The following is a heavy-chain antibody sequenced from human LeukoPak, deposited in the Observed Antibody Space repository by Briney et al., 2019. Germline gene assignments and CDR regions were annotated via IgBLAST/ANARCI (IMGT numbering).Heavy chain of an antibody. J-gene: IGHJ5*02. D-gene: IGHD3-3*01. Sequence: SETLSLTCAVYGGSFSGYYWSWIRQPPGKGLQWIGEIDHSGTTNCNPSLKSRVTMSVDTSKNQFSLMLTSVTAADTAVYYCAASITIFGVVINNWFDPWGQGTLVTVSS. V-gene: IGHV4-34*01. CDR3: AASITIFGVVINNWFDP. CDR1: GGSFSGYY. CDR2: IDHSGTT.